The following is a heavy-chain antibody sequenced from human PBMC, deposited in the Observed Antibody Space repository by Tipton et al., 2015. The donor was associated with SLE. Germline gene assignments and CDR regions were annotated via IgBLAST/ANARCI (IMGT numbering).Heavy chain of an antibody. D-gene: IGHD3-10*01. CDR2: IYHSGST. CDR1: GGSISSGGYS. Sequence: TLSLTCAVSGGSISSGGYSWSWIRQPPGKGLEWIGYIYHSGSTYYNPSLKSRVTISVDRSKNQFSLKLSSVTAADTTVYYCARSTMVRGVINYAFDIWGQGTMVTVSS. J-gene: IGHJ3*02. V-gene: IGHV4-30-2*01. CDR3: ARSTMVRGVINYAFDI.